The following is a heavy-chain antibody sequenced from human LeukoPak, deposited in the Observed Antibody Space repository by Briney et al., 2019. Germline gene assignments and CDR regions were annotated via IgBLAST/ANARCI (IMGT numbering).Heavy chain of an antibody. J-gene: IGHJ4*02. V-gene: IGHV3-11*06. CDR1: GFTFSDYY. CDR2: ISSTSSYT. Sequence: GGSLRLSCAASGFTFSDYYMSWIRQAPGKGLEWVSYISSTSSYTKHADSVKGRFTISRDNAKNMLYLQMNSLRAEDTAVYYCARDLVRGALFDNWGQGTLVTVSS. CDR3: ARDLVRGALFDN. D-gene: IGHD3-10*01.